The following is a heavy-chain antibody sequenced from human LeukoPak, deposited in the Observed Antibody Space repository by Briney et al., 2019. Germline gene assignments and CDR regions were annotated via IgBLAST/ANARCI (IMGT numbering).Heavy chain of an antibody. CDR2: ISYSGST. D-gene: IGHD2-2*03. V-gene: IGHV4-59*01. CDR1: GGSISTDY. J-gene: IGHJ4*02. CDR3: VRGLSGYLDY. Sequence: SETLSLTCSVSGGSISTDYWSWIRQSPGKGLEWIGYISYSGSTNYNPSFKSRVTISIDASRTQFSLELSSVTAADTAVYYCVRGLSGYLDYWGQGTLVTVSS.